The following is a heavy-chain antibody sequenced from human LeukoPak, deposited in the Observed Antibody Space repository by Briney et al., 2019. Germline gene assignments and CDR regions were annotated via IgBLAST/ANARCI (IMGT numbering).Heavy chain of an antibody. CDR3: AREGRHKWFGDGGWFDP. CDR2: VYYSGST. D-gene: IGHD3-10*01. V-gene: IGHV4-59*12. Sequence: SETLSLTCTVSGGSISSYFWSWIRQPPGKGLEWIGYVYYSGSTNYNPSLKSRVTTSVDTSKNQFSLKLSSVTAADTAVYYCAREGRHKWFGDGGWFDPWGQGTLVTVSS. CDR1: GGSISSYF. J-gene: IGHJ5*02.